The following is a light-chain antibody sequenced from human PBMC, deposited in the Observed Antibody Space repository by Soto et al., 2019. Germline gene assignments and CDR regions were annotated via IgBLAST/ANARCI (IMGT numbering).Light chain of an antibody. Sequence: AIQMTQSPSSLSASVGDRVIITCRASQAIRNDLGWYQQEPGKAPKLLIYTASTLQSGVPSRFSGSGSGADFTLTIRSLQPEDSATYYCLHDYSYPRTFGQWTQVEIK. CDR2: TAS. V-gene: IGKV1-6*01. CDR3: LHDYSYPRT. CDR1: QAIRND. J-gene: IGKJ1*01.